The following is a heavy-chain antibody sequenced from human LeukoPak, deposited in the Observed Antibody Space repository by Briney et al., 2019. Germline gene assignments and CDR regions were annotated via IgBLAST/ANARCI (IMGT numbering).Heavy chain of an antibody. CDR2: ISGRSSHM. Sequence: GGSLRLSCTASGFTVSDYDMNWVRLAPRKGQEWVSSISGRSSHMYYTDSAKGRFTISRDNAKNSLYLQMNSLRAEDTAVYYCARAFPPLRTSAAGDFWGQGTLVTVSS. CDR3: ARAFPPLRTSAAGDF. J-gene: IGHJ4*02. V-gene: IGHV3-21*06. CDR1: GFTVSDYD. D-gene: IGHD6-25*01.